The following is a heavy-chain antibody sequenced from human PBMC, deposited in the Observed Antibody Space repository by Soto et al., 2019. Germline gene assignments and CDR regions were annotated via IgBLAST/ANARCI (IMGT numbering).Heavy chain of an antibody. J-gene: IGHJ4*02. CDR2: IYHSGST. D-gene: IGHD3-22*01. CDR1: GGSISSSNW. V-gene: IGHV4-4*02. CDR3: ARDTYYYDSSGSRPWGY. Sequence: PSETLSLTCAVSGGSISSSNWWSWVRQPPGKGLEWIGEIYHSGSTNYNPSLKSRVTISVDKSKNQFSLKLSSVTAADTAVYYCARDTYYYDSSGSRPWGYWGQGTLVTVSS.